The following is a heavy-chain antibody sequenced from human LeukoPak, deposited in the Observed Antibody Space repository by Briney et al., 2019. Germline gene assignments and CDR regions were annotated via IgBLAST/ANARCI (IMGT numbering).Heavy chain of an antibody. CDR1: GGSISSSSYY. Sequence: SETLSLTCTVSGGSISSSSYYWGWIRQPPGKGREWIGSIYYSGSTYYNPSLKSRVTISVDTSKNQFSLKLSSVTAADTAVYYCATGGIVVVPAAIGEGAFDIWGQGTMVTVSS. CDR3: ATGGIVVVPAAIGEGAFDI. J-gene: IGHJ3*02. V-gene: IGHV4-39*01. CDR2: IYYSGST. D-gene: IGHD2-2*01.